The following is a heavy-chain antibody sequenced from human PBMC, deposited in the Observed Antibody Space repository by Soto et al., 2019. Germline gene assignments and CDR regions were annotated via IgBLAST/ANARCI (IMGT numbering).Heavy chain of an antibody. CDR1: GGSISSSSYY. Sequence: QLQLQESGPGLVKPSETLSLTCTVSGGSISSSSYYWGWIRQPPGKGLEWIGSIYYSGSTYYNPSLKSRVTISVDTSKNQFSLKPSSVTAADTAVYYCARPIEYYFDYWGQGTLVTVSS. CDR2: IYYSGST. V-gene: IGHV4-39*01. J-gene: IGHJ4*02. CDR3: ARPIEYYFDY.